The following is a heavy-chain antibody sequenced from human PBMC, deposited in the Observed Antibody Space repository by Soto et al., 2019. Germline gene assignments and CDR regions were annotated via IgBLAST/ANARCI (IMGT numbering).Heavy chain of an antibody. Sequence: QVVLQESGPGLVKPSETLSLTCSVSGRSITSYYWSWVRQPPGKGLEWIGYIYDNGITSLNPSLKSRVTMSADTSQNQFSLKLTSVTGADTAVYYCARTYDSNGYANEFDSWGQGILVTVTS. V-gene: IGHV4-59*12. CDR1: GRSITSYY. J-gene: IGHJ4*02. CDR3: ARTYDSNGYANEFDS. CDR2: IYDNGIT. D-gene: IGHD3-22*01.